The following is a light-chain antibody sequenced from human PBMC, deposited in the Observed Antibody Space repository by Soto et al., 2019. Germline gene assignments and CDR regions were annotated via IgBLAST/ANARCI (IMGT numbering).Light chain of an antibody. CDR2: TNS. CDR3: QSYASSLSAQV. J-gene: IGLJ3*02. V-gene: IGLV1-40*01. CDR1: SSNIGAGYD. Sequence: QSVLTQPPSVSGAPGQGVTISCSGPSSNIGAGYDVHWYQQVPGTAPKLLIYTNSNRPSGVPDRFSGSKSGTSASLAITGLQAADEADYYCQSYASSLSAQVFGGGTKLTVL.